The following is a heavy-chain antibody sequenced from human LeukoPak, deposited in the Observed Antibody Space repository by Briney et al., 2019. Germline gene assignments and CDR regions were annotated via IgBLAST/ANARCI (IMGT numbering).Heavy chain of an antibody. CDR1: GFTFSDYG. J-gene: IGHJ4*02. V-gene: IGHV3-30*02. Sequence: GGSLRLSCAASGFTFSDYGMHWVRQAPGKGLEWVAFIRYDGGDEKYADSVKGRFTVSRDNSKNTLYLQMNNLRVEDTAVYYCAKYRHGAYGSFFDYWGQGTLVTVSS. CDR2: IRYDGGDE. D-gene: IGHD4-17*01. CDR3: AKYRHGAYGSFFDY.